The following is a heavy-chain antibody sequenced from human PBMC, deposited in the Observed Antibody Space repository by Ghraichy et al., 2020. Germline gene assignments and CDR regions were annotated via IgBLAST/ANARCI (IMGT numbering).Heavy chain of an antibody. J-gene: IGHJ4*02. CDR2: IGGPTSTI. V-gene: IGHV3-48*02. CDR3: ARDLVLSGTLWH. CDR1: GFAFSSYS. Sequence: GESLNISCAASGFAFSSYSMNWVRQAPGKGLEWVSYIGGPTSTIYYADSVKGRFTISRDNAKNSLYLQMSSLRDEDTAVYYCARDLVLSGTLWHWGQGTLVTVSS. D-gene: IGHD1-1*01.